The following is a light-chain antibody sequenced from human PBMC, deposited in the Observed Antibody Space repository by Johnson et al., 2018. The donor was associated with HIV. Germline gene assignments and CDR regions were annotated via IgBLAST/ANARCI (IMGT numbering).Light chain of an antibody. V-gene: IGLV1-51*01. J-gene: IGLJ1*01. CDR3: GTWDTSLSAYV. Sequence: QSVLTQPPSVSAAPGQKVTISCSGSSSNIGTNYVSWYQQLPGTAPKLLMFDNNQRPSGIPDRFSGSKSGTSATLGITGLQTGDEADYYCGTWDTSLSAYVFGTGTKVTVL. CDR1: SSNIGTNY. CDR2: DNN.